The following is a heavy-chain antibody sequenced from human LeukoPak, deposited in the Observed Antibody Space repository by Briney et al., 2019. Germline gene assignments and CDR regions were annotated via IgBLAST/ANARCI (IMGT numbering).Heavy chain of an antibody. CDR2: FDPEDGET. D-gene: IGHD4-17*01. V-gene: IGHV1-24*01. Sequence: ASVKVSCKVSGYTLTELSMHWVRQAPGKGLEWMGGFDPEDGETIYAQKFQGRVTMTEDTSTDTAYMELSSLRSEDTAVYYCATRASRRTVPHYWGQGTLVTVSS. J-gene: IGHJ4*02. CDR1: GYTLTELS. CDR3: ATRASRRTVPHY.